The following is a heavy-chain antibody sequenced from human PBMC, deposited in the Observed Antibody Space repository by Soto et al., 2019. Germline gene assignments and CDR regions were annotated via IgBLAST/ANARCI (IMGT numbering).Heavy chain of an antibody. J-gene: IGHJ5*02. Sequence: ASVTVSCKASGYTFTSYYMHWVRQAPGQGLEWMGIINPSGGSTSYAQKFQGRVTMTRDTSTSTVYMELSSLRSEDTAVYYCARDWGYCSGGSCYSSYNWFDPWGQGTLVTVSS. CDR1: GYTFTSYY. CDR3: ARDWGYCSGGSCYSSYNWFDP. V-gene: IGHV1-46*03. D-gene: IGHD2-15*01. CDR2: INPSGGST.